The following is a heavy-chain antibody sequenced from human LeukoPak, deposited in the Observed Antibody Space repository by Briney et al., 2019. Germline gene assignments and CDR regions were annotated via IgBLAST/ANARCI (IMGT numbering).Heavy chain of an antibody. D-gene: IGHD2-2*01. J-gene: IGHJ4*02. CDR3: ASVSIVVVPAAMHY. V-gene: IGHV1-69*01. CDR1: GGTFNNSA. CDR2: IIPIFGTA. Sequence: ASVKVSCKTSGGTFNNSAISWVRQAPGQGLEWMGGIIPIFGTANYAQKFQGRVTITADESTSTAYMELSSLRSEDTAVYYCASVSIVVVPAAMHYWGQGTLVTISS.